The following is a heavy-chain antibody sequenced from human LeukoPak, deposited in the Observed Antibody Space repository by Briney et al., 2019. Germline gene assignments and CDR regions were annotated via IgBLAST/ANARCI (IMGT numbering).Heavy chain of an antibody. D-gene: IGHD3-10*01. CDR3: ARVVTMVRGVPYNWFDP. CDR1: GFTFSDYY. CDR2: ISSSGSTI. V-gene: IGHV3-11*01. Sequence: PGGSLRLSCAASGFTFSDYYMSWIRQAPGKGLEWVSYISSSGSTIYYADSVKGRFTFSRDNAKNSLYLQMNSLRAEDTAVYYCARVVTMVRGVPYNWFDPWGQGTLVTVSS. J-gene: IGHJ5*02.